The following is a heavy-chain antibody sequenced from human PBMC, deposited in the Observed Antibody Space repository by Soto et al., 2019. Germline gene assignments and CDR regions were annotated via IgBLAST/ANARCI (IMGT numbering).Heavy chain of an antibody. D-gene: IGHD1-26*01. CDR3: AKAQAGWDSQTNGLDV. CDR2: VSHDGSSQ. Sequence: QVQLVESGGGVVQPGMSLRVSCAASGFTFSSHGMHWVRQAPGKGLEWVAVVSHDGSSQSYADSVKGRFTISRDNYQNMVFLQMNSLRTEDTAVYYGAKAQAGWDSQTNGLDVWGQGTTVTVSS. J-gene: IGHJ6*02. CDR1: GFTFSSHG. V-gene: IGHV3-30*18.